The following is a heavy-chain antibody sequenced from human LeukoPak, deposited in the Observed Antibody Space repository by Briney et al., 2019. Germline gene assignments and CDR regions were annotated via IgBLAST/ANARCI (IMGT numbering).Heavy chain of an antibody. V-gene: IGHV3-33*01. CDR1: GFTFSSYG. CDR2: IWYDGSNK. D-gene: IGHD3-3*01. Sequence: GGSLRLSCAASGFTFSSYGMHWVRQAPGKGLEWVAVIWYDGSNKHYADSVKGRITISRDNSKNTLYLQMNSLRAEDTAVYYCARDLLLEWLLFDYYYYGMDVWGQGTTVTVSS. CDR3: ARDLLLEWLLFDYYYYGMDV. J-gene: IGHJ6*02.